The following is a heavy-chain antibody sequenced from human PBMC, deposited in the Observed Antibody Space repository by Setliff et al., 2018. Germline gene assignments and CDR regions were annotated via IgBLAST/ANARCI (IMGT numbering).Heavy chain of an antibody. CDR2: INQSGNT. CDR1: GGSFSDYY. D-gene: IGHD3-3*01. V-gene: IGHV4-34*01. CDR3: RFWSSYYKNDY. Sequence: ETLSLTCTVYGGSFSDYYWGWIRQSPGKRPEWIAEINQSGNTNYNPSLNSRVSVSVDTPTNQFSLKVFSVTAADTAVYYCRFWSSYYKNDYWGQGTLVTVSS. J-gene: IGHJ4*02.